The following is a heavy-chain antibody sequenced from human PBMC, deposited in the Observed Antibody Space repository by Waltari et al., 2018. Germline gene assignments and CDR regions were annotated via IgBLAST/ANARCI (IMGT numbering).Heavy chain of an antibody. CDR2: IYHSGST. J-gene: IGHJ3*02. CDR1: GGSISRGGYY. Sequence: QVQLQESGPGLVKPSQTLSLTCTVSGGSISRGGYYWSWIRQHPGKGLEWIGYIYHSGSTYYNPSLKSRVTISVDRSKNQFSLKLSSVTAADTAVYYCARRGGPIGAFDIWGQGTMVTVSS. CDR3: ARRGGPIGAFDI. V-gene: IGHV4-31*03. D-gene: IGHD3-10*01.